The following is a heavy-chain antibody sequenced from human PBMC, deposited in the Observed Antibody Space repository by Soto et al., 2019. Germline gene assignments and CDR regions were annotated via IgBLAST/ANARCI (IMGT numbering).Heavy chain of an antibody. CDR3: ARAPQTVAGAGIWY. Sequence: QVQLVQSGAEVKKPGASVKVSCKASGYTFTSYGISWVRQAPGQGLEWMGWISGYNGDTNYAQMLQGRVTMTTDTSTSTAYMELRRLRSDDTAVYYCARAPQTVAGAGIWYWGQGTLVTVSS. D-gene: IGHD6-13*01. CDR2: ISGYNGDT. V-gene: IGHV1-18*04. CDR1: GYTFTSYG. J-gene: IGHJ4*02.